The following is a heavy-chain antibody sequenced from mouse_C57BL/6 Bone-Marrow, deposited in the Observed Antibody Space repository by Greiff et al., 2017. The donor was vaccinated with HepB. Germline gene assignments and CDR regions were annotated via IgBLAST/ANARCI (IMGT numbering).Heavy chain of an antibody. J-gene: IGHJ2*01. CDR2: ISSGGDYI. D-gene: IGHD2-4*01. V-gene: IGHV5-9-1*02. CDR3: TRDGRLRRPYFDY. Sequence: EVKLMESGEGLVKPGGSLKLSCAASGFTFSSYAMSWVRQTPEKRLEWVAYISSGGDYIYYADTVKGRFTISRDNARNTLYLQMSRLKSEDTAMYYCTRDGRLRRPYFDYWGQGTTLTVSS. CDR1: GFTFSSYA.